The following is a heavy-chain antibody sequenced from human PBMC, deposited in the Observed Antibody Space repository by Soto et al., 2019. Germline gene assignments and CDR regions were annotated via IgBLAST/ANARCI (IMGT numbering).Heavy chain of an antibody. Sequence: QVQLVQSGAEVKKPGASVKVSCKASGYSFSTYDINWVRQAAGQGLEWMGWVNPKIGNTDYAQRFRGRVTITSNTSSSTAYMELSALPPEATGAYYCARPYCDSTSIYTDGFDPCSQGTLVSVSS. CDR2: VNPKIGNT. J-gene: IGHJ5*02. CDR3: ARPYCDSTSIYTDGFDP. D-gene: IGHD2-2*02. V-gene: IGHV1-8*01. CDR1: GYSFSTYD.